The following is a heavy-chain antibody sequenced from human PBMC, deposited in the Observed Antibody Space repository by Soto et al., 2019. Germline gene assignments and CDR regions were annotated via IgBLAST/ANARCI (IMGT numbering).Heavy chain of an antibody. Sequence: LCGGSISSYYWSWIRQPPGKGLEWIGYIYYSGSTNYNPSLKSRVTISVDTSKNQFSLKLSSVTAADTAVYYCAREVIAVAGRRWFDPWGQGTLVTVSS. J-gene: IGHJ5*02. CDR2: IYYSGST. D-gene: IGHD6-19*01. CDR3: AREVIAVAGRRWFDP. CDR1: GGSISSYY. V-gene: IGHV4-59*01.